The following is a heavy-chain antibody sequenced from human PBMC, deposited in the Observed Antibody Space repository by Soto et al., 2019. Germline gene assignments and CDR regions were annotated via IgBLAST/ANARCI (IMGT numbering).Heavy chain of an antibody. CDR3: ARAHVLLWFGELSGWFDP. J-gene: IGHJ5*02. V-gene: IGHV4-4*02. Sequence: QVQLQESGPGLVKPSGTLSLTCAVSSGSISSSNWWSWVRQPPGNGLEWIGEIYHSGSTNYNPSLKRRVTISVDKSKNQFSLKLSSVTAADTAVYYCARAHVLLWFGELSGWFDPWGQGTLVTVSS. D-gene: IGHD3-10*01. CDR1: SGSISSSNW. CDR2: IYHSGST.